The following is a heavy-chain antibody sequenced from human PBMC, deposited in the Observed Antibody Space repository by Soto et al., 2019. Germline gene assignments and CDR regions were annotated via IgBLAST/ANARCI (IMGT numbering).Heavy chain of an antibody. CDR1: GYTFTGYY. CDR3: ARDKGYYYDSSGYYYGYYYYGMDV. CDR2: IIPIFGTA. V-gene: IGHV1-69*13. D-gene: IGHD3-22*01. J-gene: IGHJ6*02. Sequence: GASVKVSCKASGYTFTGYYMHWVRQAPGQGLEWMGGIIPIFGTANYAQKFQGRVTITADESTSTAYMELSSLRSEDTAVYYCARDKGYYYDSSGYYYGYYYYGMDVWGQGTTVTVSS.